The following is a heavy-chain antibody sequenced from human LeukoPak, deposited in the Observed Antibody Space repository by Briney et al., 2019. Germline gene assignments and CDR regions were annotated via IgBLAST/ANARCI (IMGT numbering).Heavy chain of an antibody. Sequence: GRSLRLSCAASGFTFSSYGMHWVRQAPGKGLEWVAFIRYDGSNKYYADSVKGRFTISRDNSKNTLYLQMNSLRAEDTAVYYCAKDEAGYCSSTSCYSGAFDIWGQGTMVTVSS. D-gene: IGHD2-2*01. CDR1: GFTFSSYG. V-gene: IGHV3-30*02. CDR2: IRYDGSNK. CDR3: AKDEAGYCSSTSCYSGAFDI. J-gene: IGHJ3*02.